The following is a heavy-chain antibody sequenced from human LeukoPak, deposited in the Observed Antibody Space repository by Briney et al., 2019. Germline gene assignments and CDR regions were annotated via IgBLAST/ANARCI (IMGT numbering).Heavy chain of an antibody. CDR3: AKDQYVYDSSGYYY. CDR1: GFTSSSYA. D-gene: IGHD3-22*01. J-gene: IGHJ4*02. CDR2: ISGSGGST. V-gene: IGHV3-23*01. Sequence: GGSLRLSCAASGFTSSSYAMSWVRQAPGKGLEWVSAISGSGGSTYYADSVKGRFTISRDNSKNTLYLQMNSLRAEDTAVYYCAKDQYVYDSSGYYYWGQGTLVTVSS.